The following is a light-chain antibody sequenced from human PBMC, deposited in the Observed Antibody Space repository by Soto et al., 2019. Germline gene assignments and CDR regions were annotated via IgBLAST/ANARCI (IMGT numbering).Light chain of an antibody. CDR1: QSVTSSY. CDR3: QQYGGSPPMHT. V-gene: IGKV3-20*01. J-gene: IGKJ2*01. Sequence: EIVLTQSPCTLSLSPGERATLSCRASQSVTSSYLAWYQQKPGQAPRLLISGASSRATGIPDRFSGSGSGTDFTLTISRLEPEDFAVYYCQQYGGSPPMHTFGQGTKLELK. CDR2: GAS.